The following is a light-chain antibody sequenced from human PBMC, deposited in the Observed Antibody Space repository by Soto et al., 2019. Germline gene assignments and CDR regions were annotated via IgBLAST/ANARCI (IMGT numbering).Light chain of an antibody. Sequence: QSVLTQPASVSGSPGQSITISCTGTSSDLWSYNLVSWYQQHPGKAPKFIIYEGSKRPSGVSDRFSGSKSGNTASLTISELQAEDEADYYCCSYAVDSSDNNYVVFGGGTKLTVL. J-gene: IGLJ2*01. CDR2: EGS. V-gene: IGLV2-23*01. CDR1: SSDLWSYNL. CDR3: CSYAVDSSDNNYVV.